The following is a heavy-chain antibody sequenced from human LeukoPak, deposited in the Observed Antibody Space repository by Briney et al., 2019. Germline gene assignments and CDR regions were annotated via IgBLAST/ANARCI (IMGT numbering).Heavy chain of an antibody. CDR2: INWNGGST. Sequence: PGGSLRLSCAASGFTFDDYGMGWVRQAPGKGLEWVSGINWNGGSTGYADSVKGRFTISRDNAKNSLYLQMNSLRAEDTALYYCAGRGYCSGGSCYSAAFDIWGQGTMVTVSP. J-gene: IGHJ3*02. CDR3: AGRGYCSGGSCYSAAFDI. V-gene: IGHV3-20*04. D-gene: IGHD2-15*01. CDR1: GFTFDDYG.